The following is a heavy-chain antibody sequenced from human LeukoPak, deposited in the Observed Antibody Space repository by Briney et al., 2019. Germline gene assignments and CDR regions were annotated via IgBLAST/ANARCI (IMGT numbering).Heavy chain of an antibody. Sequence: PSETLSLTCTVYGGSNSSSSYYWGWIRQPPGKGLEWIGIIYYSGSTYYNPSLKSRLTISVDTSKNQFSLKLSSVTATDTAVYYCARRGYCSSTSCYEYWFDPWGQGTLVTVSS. J-gene: IGHJ5*02. CDR2: IYYSGST. CDR3: ARRGYCSSTSCYEYWFDP. V-gene: IGHV4-39*01. D-gene: IGHD2-2*01. CDR1: GGSNSSSSYY.